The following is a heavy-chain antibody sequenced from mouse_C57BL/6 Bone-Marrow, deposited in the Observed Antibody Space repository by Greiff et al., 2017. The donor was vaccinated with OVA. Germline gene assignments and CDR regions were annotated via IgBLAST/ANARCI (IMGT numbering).Heavy chain of an antibody. D-gene: IGHD1-1*01. V-gene: IGHV1-39*01. J-gene: IGHJ1*03. CDR1: GYSFTDYN. CDR3: AREGNYYGSTSYWYFDV. Sequence: VQLQQSGPELVKPGASVKISCKASGYSFTDYNMNWVKQSNGKSLEWIGVINPNYGTTSYNQKFKGKATLTVDQSSSTAYMQLNSLTSEDSADYYGAREGNYYGSTSYWYFDVWGTGTTVTVSS. CDR2: INPNYGTT.